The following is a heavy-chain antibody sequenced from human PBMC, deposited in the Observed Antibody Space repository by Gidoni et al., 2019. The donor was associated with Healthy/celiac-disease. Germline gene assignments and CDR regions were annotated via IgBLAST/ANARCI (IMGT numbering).Heavy chain of an antibody. CDR3: TTETYYDYIWGEPSTDWFDP. CDR1: GFTFSNAW. Sequence: EVQLVESGGGLVKPGGSLRLSCAASGFTFSNAWMSWVRQAPGKGLKWVGRIKSKTDGGTTDYAAPVKGRFTISRDESKNTLYLQMNSLKTEDTAVYYCTTETYYDYIWGEPSTDWFDPWGQGTLVTVSS. V-gene: IGHV3-15*01. J-gene: IGHJ5*02. CDR2: IKSKTDGGTT. D-gene: IGHD3-16*01.